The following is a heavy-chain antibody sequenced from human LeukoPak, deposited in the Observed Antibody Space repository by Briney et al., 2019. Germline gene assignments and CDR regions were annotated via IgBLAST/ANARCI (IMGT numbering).Heavy chain of an antibody. CDR1: GYTFTSYG. CDR2: ISAYNGNT. V-gene: IGHV1-18*01. CDR3: ARAYSSSSHFDY. D-gene: IGHD6-6*01. Sequence: ASVKVSCKASGYTFTSYGISWVRQAPGQGLEWMGWISAYNGNTNYAQKFQGRVTMTRDTSTSTVYMELSGLRSEDTAVYYCARAYSSSSHFDYWGQGTLVTVSS. J-gene: IGHJ4*02.